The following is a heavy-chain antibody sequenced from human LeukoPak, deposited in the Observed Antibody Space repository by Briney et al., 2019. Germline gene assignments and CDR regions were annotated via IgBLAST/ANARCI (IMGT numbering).Heavy chain of an antibody. CDR2: INHSGST. D-gene: IGHD1-14*01. CDR1: GGSFSGYY. Sequence: SETLSLTCVVYGGSFSGYYWSWIRQPPAKGLEWIGEINHSGSTNYNPSLKSRVTISVDTSKNQFSLKLSSVTAADTAVYYCARAPERPNYDYWGQGTLVTVSS. J-gene: IGHJ4*02. CDR3: ARAPERPNYDY. V-gene: IGHV4-34*01.